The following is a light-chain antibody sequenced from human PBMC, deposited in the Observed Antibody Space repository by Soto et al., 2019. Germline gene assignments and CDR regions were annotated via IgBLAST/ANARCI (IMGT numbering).Light chain of an antibody. CDR3: HQYGSSHFT. CDR2: GAS. V-gene: IGKV3-20*01. J-gene: IGKJ5*01. CDR1: ESLTNN. Sequence: DMVMSHSPSTLSVSPLERATLSFMATESLTNNLAWYQQRPGQAPRLLIYGASSRATGIPDRFSGSGSGTDLTLIISRLEPEDFAVYYCHQYGSSHFTFGQGTRLEIK.